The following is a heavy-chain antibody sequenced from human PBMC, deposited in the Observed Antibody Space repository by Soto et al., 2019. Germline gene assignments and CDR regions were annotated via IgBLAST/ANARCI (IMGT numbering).Heavy chain of an antibody. V-gene: IGHV1-69*01. D-gene: IGHD2-21*01. Sequence: QVQLVQSGAEVKKPGSSVKVSCKASGGTFRSYSISWVRQAPGQGLEWMGGIIPIFDITNYAQKFQGRVTSTADEYTSTAYIEMSSIGSDDTAVYYCARPDEGGYSANHHYYYALDVWGQGTTVTV. CDR3: ARPDEGGYSANHHYYYALDV. CDR1: GGTFRSYS. CDR2: IIPIFDIT. J-gene: IGHJ6*02.